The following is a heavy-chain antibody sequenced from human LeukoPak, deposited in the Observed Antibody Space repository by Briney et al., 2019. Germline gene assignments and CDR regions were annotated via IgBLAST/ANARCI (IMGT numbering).Heavy chain of an antibody. CDR1: GDSIRNYH. CDR2: ISYSGST. J-gene: IGHJ4*02. D-gene: IGHD3-16*01. Sequence: PSETLSLTCTVSGDSIRNYHWSWIRQPPGKGLDWIGYISYSGSTKYNSSLESRVIISIDTSKNQFSLKLSSVTAADTALYYCARVGRGDHTWGSYSFDHWGQGTLVTVSS. V-gene: IGHV4-59*13. CDR3: ARVGRGDHTWGSYSFDH.